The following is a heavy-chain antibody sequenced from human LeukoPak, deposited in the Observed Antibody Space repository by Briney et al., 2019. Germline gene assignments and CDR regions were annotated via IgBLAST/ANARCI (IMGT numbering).Heavy chain of an antibody. Sequence: PGGSLRLSCVGSGFSFTSYAAGWVRQAPGEGPEWVSSISGSGGEIRYADSVKGRFTISRDNSQNTLYLRMNSLRVEDTAIYYCSKDLTTRSIGYFDYWGQGTLVTVSS. J-gene: IGHJ4*02. CDR3: SKDLTTRSIGYFDY. V-gene: IGHV3-23*01. CDR2: ISGSGGEI. D-gene: IGHD1-1*01. CDR1: GFSFTSYA.